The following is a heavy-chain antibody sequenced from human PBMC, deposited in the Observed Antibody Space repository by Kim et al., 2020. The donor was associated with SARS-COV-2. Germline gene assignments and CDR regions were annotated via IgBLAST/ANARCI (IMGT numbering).Heavy chain of an antibody. J-gene: IGHJ3*01. CDR1: GFTFSSYW. CDR3: AREHRGSSGGL. V-gene: IGHV3-7*01. CDR2: IKADGSDK. Sequence: GGSLRLSCAASGFTFSSYWMTWVRQTPGKGLEWVATIKADGSDKYYVDSVKGRFTVSRDNAKNSLFLQMNSLRVEDTADYYCAREHRGSSGGLWGQGTM. D-gene: IGHD3-10*01.